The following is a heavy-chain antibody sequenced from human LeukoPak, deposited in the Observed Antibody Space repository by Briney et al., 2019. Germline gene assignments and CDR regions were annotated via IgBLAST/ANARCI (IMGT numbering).Heavy chain of an antibody. V-gene: IGHV3-30*18. CDR2: ISYDGPNN. J-gene: IGHJ4*02. Sequence: PGGSLRLSCAASGSTFNSYGMHWVRQAPGKGLEWVAVISYDGPNNYYADSVKGRFTISRDDSKSTLYLQMNSLRPEDTAVYYCAKEKLPSGYSFLTDYWGQGTLVTVSS. CDR1: GSTFNSYG. D-gene: IGHD5-18*01. CDR3: AKEKLPSGYSFLTDY.